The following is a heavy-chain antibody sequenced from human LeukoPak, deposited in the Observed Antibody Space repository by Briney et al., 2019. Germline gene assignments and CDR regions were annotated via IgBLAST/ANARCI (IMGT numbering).Heavy chain of an antibody. D-gene: IGHD3-16*01. Sequence: GGSLRLSCAASGFTFSNYGMHWVRQAPGKGLEWVAHIKEDGREKNYVDPVKGRFTISRDNAKNSVYLEMNSLRVEDTAVYYCVRDDYLGYWGQGTLVTVSS. CDR1: GFTFSNYG. J-gene: IGHJ4*02. CDR2: IKEDGREK. V-gene: IGHV3-7*03. CDR3: VRDDYLGY.